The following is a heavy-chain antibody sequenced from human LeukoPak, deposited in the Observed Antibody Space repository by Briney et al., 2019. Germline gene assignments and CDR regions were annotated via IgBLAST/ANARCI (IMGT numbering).Heavy chain of an antibody. Sequence: SETLSLTCGVYGGSFSGYYWNWIRQSPGKGLEWIGEINHSGSTYYNPSLKSRVIISVDTSKNQFSLRLTSVTAADTAVYYCARGGIPGAIYNCFDPWGQGTLVTVSS. CDR2: INHSGST. CDR3: ARGGIPGAIYNCFDP. J-gene: IGHJ5*02. V-gene: IGHV4-34*01. CDR1: GGSFSGYY. D-gene: IGHD2-2*02.